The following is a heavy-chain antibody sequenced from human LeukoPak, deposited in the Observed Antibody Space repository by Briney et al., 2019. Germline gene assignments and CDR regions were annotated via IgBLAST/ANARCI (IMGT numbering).Heavy chain of an antibody. J-gene: IGHJ6*02. CDR1: GFTFSSYG. D-gene: IGHD7-27*01. Sequence: PGRSLRLSCAASGFTFSSYGMHWVRQAPGKGLEWEAVISYDGSNKYYADSVKGRFTISRDNSKNTLYLQMNSLRAEDTAVYYCAKVLGRGYDYYYGMDLWGQGTTVTVSS. V-gene: IGHV3-30*18. CDR2: ISYDGSNK. CDR3: AKVLGRGYDYYYGMDL.